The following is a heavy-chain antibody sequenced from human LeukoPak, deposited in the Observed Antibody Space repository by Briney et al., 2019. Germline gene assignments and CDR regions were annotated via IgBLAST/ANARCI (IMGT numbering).Heavy chain of an antibody. J-gene: IGHJ4*02. CDR1: GRSISSGSYY. CDR2: IYTSGST. Sequence: SETLSLTCTVSGRSISSGSYYWSWIRQPAGKGLEWFGRIYTSGSTKYNPSLKRRVTISVDTSKNQLSLKRSSVTAADTDVYYCAREGIPDILTGYASDHWGQGTLGTVSS. V-gene: IGHV4-61*02. D-gene: IGHD3-9*01. CDR3: AREGIPDILTGYASDH.